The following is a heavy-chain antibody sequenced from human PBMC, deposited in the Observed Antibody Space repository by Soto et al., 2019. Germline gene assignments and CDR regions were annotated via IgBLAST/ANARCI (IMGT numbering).Heavy chain of an antibody. CDR3: AREGGIVGATAADY. D-gene: IGHD1-26*01. CDR2: IYYSGST. CDR1: GGSISSGGYY. J-gene: IGHJ4*02. V-gene: IGHV4-31*03. Sequence: QVQLQESGPGLVKPSQTLSLTCTVSGGSISSGGYYWSWIRQHPGKGLEWIGYIYYSGSTYYNPSLRSRLTITVDTSKNQLSLKLSSVTAADTAVYYCAREGGIVGATAADYWGQGTLVTVSS.